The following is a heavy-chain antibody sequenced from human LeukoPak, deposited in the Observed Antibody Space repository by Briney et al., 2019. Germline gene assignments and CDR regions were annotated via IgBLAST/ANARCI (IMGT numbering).Heavy chain of an antibody. D-gene: IGHD1-26*01. CDR1: GFTFSSSA. J-gene: IGHJ4*02. V-gene: IGHV3-23*01. CDR3: AKAGSIRFDY. Sequence: GGSPRLSCAASGFTFSSSAMSWVRQAPGKGLEWVSGISGRGGSTYYGDSVKGRFTISRDDSKNTLYLQMNRLRAEDTAVYYCAKAGSIRFDYWGQGTLVTVSS. CDR2: ISGRGGST.